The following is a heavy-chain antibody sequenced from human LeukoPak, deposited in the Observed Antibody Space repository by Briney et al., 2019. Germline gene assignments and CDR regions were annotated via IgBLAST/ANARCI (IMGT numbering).Heavy chain of an antibody. V-gene: IGHV4-59*01. CDR1: GASISSYY. D-gene: IGHD1-14*01. J-gene: IGHJ4*02. CDR2: IYYSGST. Sequence: SETLSLTCTVSGASISSYYWSWIRQPPGKGLEWIGYIYYSGSTNYNPSLKSRVTMSVDTSKNQFSLKLSSVTAADTAVYYCARDIEPISYWGQGTLVTVSS. CDR3: ARDIEPISY.